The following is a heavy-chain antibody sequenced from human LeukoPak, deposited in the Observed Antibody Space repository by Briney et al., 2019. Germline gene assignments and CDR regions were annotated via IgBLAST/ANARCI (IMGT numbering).Heavy chain of an antibody. D-gene: IGHD3-16*01. CDR2: LSDSGDST. CDR3: AKMTDMSGGGFDY. CDR1: GFTFSTYA. J-gene: IGHJ4*02. V-gene: IGHV3-23*01. Sequence: GGSLRLSCAASGFTFSTYAMNWVRQAPGKGLEWVSVLSDSGDSTYYADSVKGRFTISRDNSKNALYLQMNSLRAEDTAVYYCAKMTDMSGGGFDYWGQGTLVTVSS.